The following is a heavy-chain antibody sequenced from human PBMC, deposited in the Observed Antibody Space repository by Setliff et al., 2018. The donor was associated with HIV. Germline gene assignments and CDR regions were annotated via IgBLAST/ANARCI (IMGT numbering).Heavy chain of an antibody. V-gene: IGHV4-61*09. CDR1: GDSISSGSYY. J-gene: IGHJ5*02. CDR3: AKRTFGSGRLDP. D-gene: IGHD3-16*01. CDR2: IHTTGST. Sequence: SETLSLTCSVSGDSISSGSYYWSWIRLPTGKGLEWIGQIHTTGSTNYNPSLKSRVTISIDTSKNQFSLKLNSVTATDTAVYYCAKRTFGSGRLDPWGQGTLVTVSS.